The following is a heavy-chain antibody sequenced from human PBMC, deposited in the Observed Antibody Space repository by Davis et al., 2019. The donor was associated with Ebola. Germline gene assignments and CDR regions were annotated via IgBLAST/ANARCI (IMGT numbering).Heavy chain of an antibody. D-gene: IGHD6-6*01. J-gene: IGHJ6*04. CDR2: INAGNGNT. CDR1: GYTFTSYA. V-gene: IGHV1-3*01. CDR3: AAARSGSSSGHYGMDV. Sequence: ASVKVSCKASGYTFTSYAMHWVRQAPGQRLEWMGWINAGNGNTKYSQKFQERVTITRDMSTSTAYMELSSLRSEDTAVYYCAAARSGSSSGHYGMDVWGKGTTVTVSS.